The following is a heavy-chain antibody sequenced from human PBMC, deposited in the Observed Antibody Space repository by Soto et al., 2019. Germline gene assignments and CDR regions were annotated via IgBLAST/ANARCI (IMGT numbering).Heavy chain of an antibody. CDR2: INAGNGNT. CDR3: ATAIADDAFDI. CDR1: GYTFTSYA. J-gene: IGHJ3*02. V-gene: IGHV1-3*01. D-gene: IGHD2-2*01. Sequence: GASVKVSCKASGYTFTSYAMHWVRQAPGQRLEWMGWINAGNGNTKYSQNFQGRVTITRDTSASTAYMELSSLRSEDTAVYYCATAIADDAFDIWGRGTMVTVSS.